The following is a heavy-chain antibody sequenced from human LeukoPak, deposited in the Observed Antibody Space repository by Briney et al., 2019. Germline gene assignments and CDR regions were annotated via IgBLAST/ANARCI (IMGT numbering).Heavy chain of an antibody. J-gene: IGHJ4*02. D-gene: IGHD3-10*01. CDR3: AKHYMGSYDNRGLDY. V-gene: IGHV4-39*01. CDR1: GGSITSSSYY. CDR2: VYYSGYT. Sequence: SETLSLTCTVSGGSITSSSYYWGWIRQPPGKGLEWIGSVYYSGYTYSNPSVASRVTISVDTSKNQFSLKLSSVTAADTAIYYCAKHYMGSYDNRGLDYWGQGTLVTVSS.